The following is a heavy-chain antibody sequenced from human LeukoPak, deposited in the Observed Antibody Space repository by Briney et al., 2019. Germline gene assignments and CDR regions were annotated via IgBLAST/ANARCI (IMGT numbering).Heavy chain of an antibody. V-gene: IGHV4-4*09. Sequence: SETLSLTCTVSGGSISSYYWSWIRQPPGKGLEWIGYIYTSGSTNYNPSLKSRVTISVDTSKNQFSLKLSSVTAADTAVYYCARESGRSSGWYGGFDYWGQGTLVTVSS. CDR2: IYTSGST. J-gene: IGHJ4*02. D-gene: IGHD6-19*01. CDR1: GGSISSYY. CDR3: ARESGRSSGWYGGFDY.